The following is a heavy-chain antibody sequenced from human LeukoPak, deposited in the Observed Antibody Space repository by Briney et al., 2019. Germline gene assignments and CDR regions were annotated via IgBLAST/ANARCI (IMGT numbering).Heavy chain of an antibody. D-gene: IGHD4-17*01. J-gene: IGHJ6*03. CDR3: ARDRTTVTGYYYYYMDV. V-gene: IGHV3-21*01. CDR1: GFTFGSYS. Sequence: GGSLRLSCAASGFTFGSYSMNWVRQAPGKGLEWVSSISSSSSYIYYADSVKGRFTISRDNAKNSLYLQMNSLRAEDTAVYYCARDRTTVTGYYYYYMDVWGKGTTVTVSS. CDR2: ISSSSSYI.